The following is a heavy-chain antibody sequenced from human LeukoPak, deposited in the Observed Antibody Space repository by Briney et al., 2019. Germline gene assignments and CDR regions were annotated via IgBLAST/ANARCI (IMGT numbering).Heavy chain of an antibody. Sequence: GGSLRLSCAASGFTFSSYATSWVRQAPGKGLEWVSAISGSGGSTYYADSVKGRFTISRDNSKNTLYLQMNSLRAEDTAVYYCPKAVSGSPSYYYYGMDVWGQGTTVTVSS. D-gene: IGHD3-16*01. V-gene: IGHV3-23*01. CDR1: GFTFSSYA. J-gene: IGHJ6*02. CDR3: PKAVSGSPSYYYYGMDV. CDR2: ISGSGGST.